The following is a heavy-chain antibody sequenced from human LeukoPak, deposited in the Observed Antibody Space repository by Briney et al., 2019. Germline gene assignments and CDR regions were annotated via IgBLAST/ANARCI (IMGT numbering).Heavy chain of an antibody. V-gene: IGHV3-53*01. J-gene: IGHJ3*01. CDR3: ATGKNDIGAAFDF. Sequence: PGGALRLSCAASGFTVRSKYMGWVRKAPGKGLEWVSLTHNDGSTYYADSVQGRFIISSDNSEYSLYLQMNSLRDEDTAVYYCATGKNDIGAAFDFWGEGTMVSVPT. CDR1: GFTVRSKY. CDR2: THNDGST. D-gene: IGHD1-1*01.